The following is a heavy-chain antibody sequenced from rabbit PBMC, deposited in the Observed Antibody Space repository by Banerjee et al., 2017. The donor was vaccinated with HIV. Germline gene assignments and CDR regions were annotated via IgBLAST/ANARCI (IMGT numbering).Heavy chain of an antibody. CDR2: IYAGKGSR. Sequence: QEQLEESGGDLVKPEGSLTLTCTASGFSFSASYHMCWVRQAPGKGLEWIGIIYAGKGSRGYASWVNGRFSISSDNAQNTVDLQMNSLTAADTATYFCARDTSGWGFYFNLWGPGTLVTVS. CDR3: ARDTSGWGFYFNL. J-gene: IGHJ4*01. D-gene: IGHD4-1*01. V-gene: IGHV1S45*01. CDR1: GFSFSASYH.